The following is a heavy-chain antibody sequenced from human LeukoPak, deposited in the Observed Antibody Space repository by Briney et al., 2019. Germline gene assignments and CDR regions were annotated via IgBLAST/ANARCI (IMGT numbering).Heavy chain of an antibody. CDR2: INPIGGHT. D-gene: IGHD1-14*01. J-gene: IGHJ4*02. V-gene: IGHV1-46*01. CDR3: ARSKDNRGYDVRHLDY. Sequence: ASVKVSCKTAGFTFTGYYMHWVRQAPGQGVEWMGMINPIGGHTDYAQNFQGRVTMTRDMSTSTVYMELSSLRSEDTAVFYCARSKDNRGYDVRHLDYWGQGTLVTVS. CDR1: GFTFTGYY.